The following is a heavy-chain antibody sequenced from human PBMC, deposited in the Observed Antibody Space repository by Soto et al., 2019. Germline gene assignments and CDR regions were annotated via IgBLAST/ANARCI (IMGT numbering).Heavy chain of an antibody. D-gene: IGHD2-21*01. V-gene: IGHV3-7*03. Sequence: GPSLRLSYAASGFTFSRYWMSWVRQAPGEGLEWVANIRQDGSERHYVDSVKGRFTISRDNAKNSLFLQMNSLRAADTAVYYCARDGVMGSYWGQGTLVTVYS. CDR2: IRQDGSER. J-gene: IGHJ4*02. CDR1: GFTFSRYW. CDR3: ARDGVMGSY.